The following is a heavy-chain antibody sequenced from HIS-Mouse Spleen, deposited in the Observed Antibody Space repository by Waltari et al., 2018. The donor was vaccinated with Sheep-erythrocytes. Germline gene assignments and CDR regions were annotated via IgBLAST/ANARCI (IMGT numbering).Heavy chain of an antibody. CDR3: ARSELGKGAFDI. CDR1: GGSISSGGYY. Sequence: QVQLQESGPGLVKPSQTLSLTCTVSGGSISSGGYYWSWIRQHPGKGLEWIGYIYYSGGTSYNPSLKSRVTISVDTSKNQFSLKLSSVTAADTAVYYCARSELGKGAFDIWGQGTMVTVSS. D-gene: IGHD7-27*01. V-gene: IGHV4-31*03. CDR2: IYYSGGT. J-gene: IGHJ3*02.